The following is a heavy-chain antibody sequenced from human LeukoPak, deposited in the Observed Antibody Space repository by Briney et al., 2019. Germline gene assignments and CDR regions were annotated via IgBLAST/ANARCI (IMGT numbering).Heavy chain of an antibody. V-gene: IGHV4-34*01. CDR1: GGSFSGYY. CDR2: INHSGST. Sequence: PSETLSLTCAVYGGSFSGYYWSWLRQRPGKGLEWIGEINHSGSTNYNPSLKSRVTISVDTSKNQFSLKLSSVTAADTAVYYCARGLYCGGDCFNYFDYWGQGTLVTVSS. D-gene: IGHD2-21*02. J-gene: IGHJ4*02. CDR3: ARGLYCGGDCFNYFDY.